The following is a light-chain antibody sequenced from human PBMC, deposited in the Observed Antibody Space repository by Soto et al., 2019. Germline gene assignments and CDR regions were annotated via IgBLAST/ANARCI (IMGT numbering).Light chain of an antibody. Sequence: IQLTQSASSLSASVGDRVTITCRASQGISSYLAWYQQKPGKAPKLLIYAASTLQSGVPSRFSGSGSGTEFTLTISSLQPVDFATYYCQQLNSYPITFGQGTRLEIK. V-gene: IGKV1-9*01. CDR3: QQLNSYPIT. CDR2: AAS. CDR1: QGISSY. J-gene: IGKJ5*01.